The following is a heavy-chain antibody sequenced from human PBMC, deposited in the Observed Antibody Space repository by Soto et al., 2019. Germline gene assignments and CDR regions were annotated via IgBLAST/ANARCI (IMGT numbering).Heavy chain of an antibody. CDR1: GGTFSSYA. V-gene: IGHV1-69*12. D-gene: IGHD3-10*02. CDR2: IIPIFGTA. J-gene: IGHJ6*02. CDR3: ARAGITMSDYYGMDV. Sequence: QVQLVQSGAEVKKPGSSVKVSCKASGGTFSSYAISWVRQAPGQGLEWMGGIIPIFGTANYAQKFQGRVTIAADESTSTDYMELSSLRSEDTAVYYCARAGITMSDYYGMDVWGQGTTVTVSS.